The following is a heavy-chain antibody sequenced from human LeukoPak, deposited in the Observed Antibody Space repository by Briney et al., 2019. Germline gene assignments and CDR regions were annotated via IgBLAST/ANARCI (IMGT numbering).Heavy chain of an antibody. V-gene: IGHV3-30*02. Sequence: GGSLRLSCAASGFTFSSYGMHWVRQAPGKGLEWVAFIRYDGSNKYYADSVKGRFTISRDNSKNTLYLQMNSLRAEDTAVYYRAKDFQTWIQLWDDAFDIWGQGTMVTVSS. CDR3: AKDFQTWIQLWDDAFDI. J-gene: IGHJ3*02. CDR2: IRYDGSNK. D-gene: IGHD5-18*01. CDR1: GFTFSSYG.